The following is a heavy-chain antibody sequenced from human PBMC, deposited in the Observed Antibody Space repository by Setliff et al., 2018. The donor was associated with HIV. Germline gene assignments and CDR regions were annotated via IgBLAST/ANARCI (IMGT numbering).Heavy chain of an antibody. D-gene: IGHD2-15*01. J-gene: IGHJ5*02. CDR3: ALPYCSGGNCWSSASLPPAGWFDP. V-gene: IGHV1-69*05. CDR2: IIPMYGVT. CDR1: GGTFSSYV. Sequence: RASVKVSCKASGGTFSSYVISWVRQAPGQGPEWMGGIIPMYGVTNYAQKFQGRVTITTDESTSTAYMELSSLRSKDTAVYYCALPYCSGGNCWSSASLPPAGWFDPWGQGTLVTVSS.